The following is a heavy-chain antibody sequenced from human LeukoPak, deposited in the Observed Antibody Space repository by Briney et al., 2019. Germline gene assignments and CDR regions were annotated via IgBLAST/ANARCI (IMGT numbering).Heavy chain of an antibody. CDR3: ATDESWIFDY. CDR1: GFTFISYA. D-gene: IGHD6-13*01. CDR2: IKQDGSEK. J-gene: IGHJ4*02. V-gene: IGHV3-7*01. Sequence: QPGGSLRLSCAASGFTFISYAIHWVRQAPGKGLEWVATIKQDGSEKYYVDSVKGRFTISRDNAKNSLYLQMNSLRAEDTAVYYCATDESWIFDYWGQGTLVTVSS.